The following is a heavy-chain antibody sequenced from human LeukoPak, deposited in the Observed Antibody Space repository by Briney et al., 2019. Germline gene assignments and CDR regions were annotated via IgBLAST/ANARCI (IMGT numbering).Heavy chain of an antibody. Sequence: SETLSLTCTVSGGSISSGGYYWSWIRQPPGKGLEWIGEINHSGSTNYNPSLKSRVTISVDTSKNQFSLKLSSVTAADTAVYYCARGGYCSSTSCTNFDYWGQGTLVTVSS. D-gene: IGHD2-2*01. CDR3: ARGGYCSSTSCTNFDY. V-gene: IGHV4-39*07. CDR1: GGSISSGGYY. J-gene: IGHJ4*02. CDR2: INHSGST.